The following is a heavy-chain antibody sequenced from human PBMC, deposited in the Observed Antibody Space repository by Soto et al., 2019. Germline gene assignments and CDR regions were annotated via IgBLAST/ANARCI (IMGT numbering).Heavy chain of an antibody. V-gene: IGHV4-61*08. CDR2: ISYSGST. Sequence: SETLSLTCTVAGASVSSGGFSWSWIRQPPGKGLEWIGSISYSGSTTYYPSLRSRVTISVDTSKNQFSLRLNSVTAADTAIYFCARVTFLIVGSVFSTPFDFCGQGTLVTVYS. CDR1: GASVSSGGFS. D-gene: IGHD1-26*01. J-gene: IGHJ4*02. CDR3: ARVTFLIVGSVFSTPFDF.